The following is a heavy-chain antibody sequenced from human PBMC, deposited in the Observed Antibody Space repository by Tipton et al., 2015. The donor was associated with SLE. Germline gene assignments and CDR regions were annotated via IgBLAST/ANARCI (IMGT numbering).Heavy chain of an antibody. Sequence: TLSLTCSVSGVSISTYYWSWIRQSPGKGLEWIGFFYFSGSSQYNPSLKSRVAISADTSNNQFSLELNSVTAADAAVYYCARDSLNWGTYYHGIDVWGQGTTVTVSS. D-gene: IGHD7-27*01. CDR2: FYFSGSS. V-gene: IGHV4-59*01. CDR1: GVSISTYY. J-gene: IGHJ6*02. CDR3: ARDSLNWGTYYHGIDV.